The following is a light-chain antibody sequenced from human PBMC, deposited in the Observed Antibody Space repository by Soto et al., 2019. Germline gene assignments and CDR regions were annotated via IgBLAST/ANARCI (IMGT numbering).Light chain of an antibody. J-gene: IGKJ1*01. CDR2: GAS. CDR3: QQYGSSSWT. CDR1: QSVSSSY. Sequence: EIVLTQYPGTMYLSPGERATLSCRASQSVSSSYLVWYQQKPGQAPRLLIYGASNRATGIPDRFSGSGSGTDFTLTISRLEPEDFAVYYCQQYGSSSWTFGQGTKVEIK. V-gene: IGKV3-20*01.